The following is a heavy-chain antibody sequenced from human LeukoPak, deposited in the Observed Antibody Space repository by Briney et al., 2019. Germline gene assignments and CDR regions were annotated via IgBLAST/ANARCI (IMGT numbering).Heavy chain of an antibody. CDR3: AKLYSSSSRDY. D-gene: IGHD6-6*01. CDR2: ISYDGSNK. CDR1: GFTFSSYG. Sequence: GGSLRLSCAASGFTFSSYGMHWVRQAPGKGLEWVAVISYDGSNKYYADSVKGRFTISRDNSKNTLYLQMNSLRAEDTAVYYCAKLYSSSSRDYWGQGTLVTVSS. J-gene: IGHJ4*02. V-gene: IGHV3-30*18.